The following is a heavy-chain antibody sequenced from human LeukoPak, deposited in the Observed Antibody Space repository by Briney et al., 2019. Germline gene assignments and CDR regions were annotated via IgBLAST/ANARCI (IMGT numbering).Heavy chain of an antibody. CDR2: IIPIFGTA. CDR3: ARDRPDIVVVVAATYDAFDI. CDR1: GYTFTSYY. Sequence: ASVKVSCKASGYTFTSYYMHWVRQAPGQGLEWMGGIIPIFGTANYAQKFQGRVTITTDESTSTAYMELSSLRSEDTAVYYCARDRPDIVVVVAATYDAFDIWGQGTMVTVSS. D-gene: IGHD2-15*01. J-gene: IGHJ3*02. V-gene: IGHV1-69*05.